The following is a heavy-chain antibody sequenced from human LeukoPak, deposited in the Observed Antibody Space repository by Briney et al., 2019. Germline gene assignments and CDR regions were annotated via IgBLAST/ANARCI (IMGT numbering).Heavy chain of an antibody. CDR2: IIPLFGSA. CDR1: GGTFSSYV. J-gene: IGHJ6*03. Sequence: ASVKVSCKASGGTFSSYVISWVRQAPGQGLEWMGRIIPLFGSANYAQNFQGRVTITADESTTTAYMELSSLRSEDTAVYYCARAKMGSSSPFFRRYYYMDVWGKGTTVTVSS. V-gene: IGHV1-69*13. D-gene: IGHD6-13*01. CDR3: ARAKMGSSSPFFRRYYYMDV.